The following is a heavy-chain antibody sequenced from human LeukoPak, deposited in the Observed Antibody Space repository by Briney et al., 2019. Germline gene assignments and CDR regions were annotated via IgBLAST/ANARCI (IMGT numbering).Heavy chain of an antibody. D-gene: IGHD3-22*01. V-gene: IGHV4-38-2*01. Sequence: SETLSLTCAVSGYSISSNYFWGWIRQPPGKGLEWIGTISHTGTTFYKPSLKSRVTISVDTSKNQFSLKLSSVTAADTAVYYCASPYYYDSSGYPADYYYYGMDVWGQGTTVTVSS. J-gene: IGHJ6*02. CDR3: ASPYYYDSSGYPADYYYYGMDV. CDR2: ISHTGTT. CDR1: GYSISSNYF.